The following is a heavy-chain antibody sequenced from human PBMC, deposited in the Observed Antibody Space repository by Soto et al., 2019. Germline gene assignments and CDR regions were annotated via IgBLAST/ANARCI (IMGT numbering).Heavy chain of an antibody. V-gene: IGHV3-21*01. D-gene: IGHD3-16*01. CDR3: VRSPKIGVRGAF. CDR2: IKVGSSRI. J-gene: IGHJ1*01. Sequence: GGSLRLSCIGSGFSFSAYNMNWVRQAPGKGLEWVSSIKVGSSRIYQPDSMKGRFTISRDDARNSVCLQINSLRAEDTALYFCVRSPKIGVRGAFWGRGTQVTV. CDR1: GFSFSAYN.